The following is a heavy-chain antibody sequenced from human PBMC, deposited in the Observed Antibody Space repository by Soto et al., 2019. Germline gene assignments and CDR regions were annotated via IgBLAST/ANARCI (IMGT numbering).Heavy chain of an antibody. CDR2: ISAYNCNT. CDR1: GYTFTSYG. CDR3: ARVMRLCSGGSCANWFDP. D-gene: IGHD2-15*01. J-gene: IGHJ5*02. V-gene: IGHV1-18*01. Sequence: QVQLVQSGAEVKKPGASVKVSCKASGYTFTSYGISWVRQAPGQGLEWMGWISAYNCNTNYAQKLQGRVTMTTDTSTSTAYMEMRSLRSDDTAVYYCARVMRLCSGGSCANWFDPWGQGTLVTVSS.